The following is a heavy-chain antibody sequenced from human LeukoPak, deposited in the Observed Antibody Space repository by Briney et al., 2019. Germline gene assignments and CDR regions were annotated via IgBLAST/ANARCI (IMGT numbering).Heavy chain of an antibody. CDR1: GFTVSSNY. V-gene: IGHV3-53*01. CDR2: IYSGGST. J-gene: IGHJ5*02. CDR3: ARDYVSGSFGP. Sequence: GGSLRLSCAASGFTVSSNYMSWVRQAPGKGLERVSVIYSGGSTYYADSVKGRFTISRDNSKNTLYLQMNSLRAEDTAVYYCARDYVSGSFGPWGQGTLVTVSS. D-gene: IGHD3-10*01.